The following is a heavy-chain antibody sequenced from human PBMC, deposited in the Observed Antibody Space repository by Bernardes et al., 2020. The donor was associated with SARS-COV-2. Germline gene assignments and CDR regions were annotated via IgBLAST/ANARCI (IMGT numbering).Heavy chain of an antibody. CDR1: GFTFNRYW. D-gene: IGHD3-10*01. CDR2: VHQDGNEK. J-gene: IGHJ4*02. Sequence: GSLRLSCAASGFTFNRYWMTWVRQAPGKGLEWVANVHQDGNEKYYVDSVKDRFTISRDNAKNSLYLQMNSLRAEDTAVYYCVRGSGSPQYWGQGTLVTVSS. V-gene: IGHV3-7*01. CDR3: VRGSGSPQY.